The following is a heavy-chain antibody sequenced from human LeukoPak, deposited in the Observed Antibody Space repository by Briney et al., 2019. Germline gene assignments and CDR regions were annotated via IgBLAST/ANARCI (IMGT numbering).Heavy chain of an antibody. J-gene: IGHJ4*02. Sequence: SVKVSCKASGGTFTSDAISWVRQAPGQGLEWMGRIIPMLGTVKYAKKFQGRVTVTADKSASTAYMQLRSLRSGDTAVYYCARDVGDIVVVPATLKLDSWGQGTLITVSS. D-gene: IGHD2-2*01. V-gene: IGHV1-69*04. CDR2: IIPMLGTV. CDR1: GGTFTSDA. CDR3: ARDVGDIVVVPATLKLDS.